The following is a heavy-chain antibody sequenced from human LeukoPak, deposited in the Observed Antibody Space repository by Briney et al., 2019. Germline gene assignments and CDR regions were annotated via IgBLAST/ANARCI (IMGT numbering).Heavy chain of an antibody. V-gene: IGHV4-38-2*02. CDR1: GYSISSGYY. J-gene: IGHJ6*03. CDR2: IYHSGST. D-gene: IGHD3-10*01. Sequence: KPSETLSLTCTVSGYSISSGYYWGWIRQPPGKGLEWIGSIYHSGSTYYNPSLKSRVTISVDTSKNQFSLKLSSVTAADTAVYFAVRRVSHNYYYYYMDVWGKGTTVTISS. CDR3: VRRVSHNYYYYYMDV.